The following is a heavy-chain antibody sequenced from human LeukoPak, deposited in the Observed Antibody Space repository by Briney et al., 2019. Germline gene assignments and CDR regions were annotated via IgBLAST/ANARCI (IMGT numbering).Heavy chain of an antibody. CDR1: GASTRLNY. CDR2: VSNGGAT. Sequence: SETLSLTCSVSGASTRLNYWRWVRQPPGKGLEWVGYVSNGGATNYNPSLQGRVTMSVDTSKNHFCLALTSVTAADTAIYFCTRHFSVTMIRHWGQGTLITVSS. CDR3: TRHFSVTMIRH. J-gene: IGHJ1*01. D-gene: IGHD3-16*01. V-gene: IGHV4-59*08.